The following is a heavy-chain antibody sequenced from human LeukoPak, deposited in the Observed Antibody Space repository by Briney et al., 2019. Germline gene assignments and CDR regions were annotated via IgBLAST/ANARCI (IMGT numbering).Heavy chain of an antibody. CDR3: ARGRVYGYGSGSYSMDV. CDR2: INHSGST. J-gene: IGHJ6*04. CDR1: GGSFSGYY. D-gene: IGHD3-10*01. Sequence: SETLSLTCAVYGGSFSGYYWSWIRQPPGKGLEWIGEINHSGSTNYNPSLKSRVTISVDTSKNQFSLKLSCVTAADTAVYYCARGRVYGYGSGSYSMDVWGKGTTVTVSS. V-gene: IGHV4-34*01.